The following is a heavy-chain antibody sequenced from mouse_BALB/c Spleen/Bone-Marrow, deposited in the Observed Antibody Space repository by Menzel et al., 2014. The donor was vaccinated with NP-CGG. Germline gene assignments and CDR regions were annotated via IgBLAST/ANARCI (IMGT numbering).Heavy chain of an antibody. Sequence: EVQGVESGGGLVQPGGSLKISCAASGFTFSSYGMSWVRQTPDKRLDLVATINSNGGSTYYPDSVRGRFTISRDNAKSTLYLQMSSLKSEDTAMYYCGRDNYYDYDGFAYWGQGTLVTVSA. CDR1: GFTFSSYG. CDR2: INSNGGST. V-gene: IGHV5-6-3*01. J-gene: IGHJ3*01. CDR3: GRDNYYDYDGFAY. D-gene: IGHD2-4*01.